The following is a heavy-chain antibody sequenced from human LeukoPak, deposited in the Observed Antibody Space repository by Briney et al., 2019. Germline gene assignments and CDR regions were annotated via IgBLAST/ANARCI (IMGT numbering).Heavy chain of an antibody. CDR2: ISSSSSYI. D-gene: IGHD4-17*01. J-gene: IGHJ4*02. Sequence: PGGSLRLSCAASGFISSRYTMSWVRQAPGKGLEWVSSISSSSSYIYYADSVKGRFTISRDNAKNSLYLQMNSLRADDTAVYYCAIIPNLDGDYFDAKSALNWGQGTLVTVAS. CDR1: GFISSRYT. V-gene: IGHV3-21*01. CDR3: AIIPNLDGDYFDAKSALN.